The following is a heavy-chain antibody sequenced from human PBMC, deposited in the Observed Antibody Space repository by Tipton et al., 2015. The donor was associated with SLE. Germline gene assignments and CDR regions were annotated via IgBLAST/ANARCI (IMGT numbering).Heavy chain of an antibody. D-gene: IGHD4-17*01. Sequence: TLSLTCTVSGDSISSGGYYWSWIRQPAGKGLEWIGYIYTSGSTTYNPSLKSRVTISVDTSRNQFSLKLSSVTAADTAVYYCARDYGIRDWGQGTRVTVSS. V-gene: IGHV4-61*09. CDR2: IYTSGST. CDR1: GDSISSGGYY. J-gene: IGHJ4*02. CDR3: ARDYGIRD.